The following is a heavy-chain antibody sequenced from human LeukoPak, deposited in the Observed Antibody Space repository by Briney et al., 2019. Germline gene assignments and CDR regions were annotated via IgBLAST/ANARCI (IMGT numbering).Heavy chain of an antibody. J-gene: IGHJ6*03. CDR1: GFTFGDYA. CDR3: TVLNYYDSSGYSPYYYYYYMDV. D-gene: IGHD3-22*01. V-gene: IGHV3-49*04. CDR2: IRSKAYGGTT. Sequence: GGSLRLPCTASGFTFGDYAMSWVRQAPGKGLEWVGFIRSKAYGGTTEYAASVKGRFTISRDDSKSIAYLQMNSLKTEDTAVYYCTVLNYYDSSGYSPYYYYYYMDVWGKGTTVTVSS.